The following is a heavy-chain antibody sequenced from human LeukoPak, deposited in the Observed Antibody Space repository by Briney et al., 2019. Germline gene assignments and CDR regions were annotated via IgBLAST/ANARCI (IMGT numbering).Heavy chain of an antibody. Sequence: SETLSLTCTVSGGSISSYYWSWIRQPPGKGLEWIGYIYYSGSTNYNPSLKSRVTISVDTSKNQFSLKLSSVTAADTAVYYCARHRYYYRSGSYYGAPYYMDVWGKGTTATISS. CDR2: IYYSGST. CDR3: ARHRYYYRSGSYYGAPYYMDV. V-gene: IGHV4-59*08. J-gene: IGHJ6*03. CDR1: GGSISSYY. D-gene: IGHD3-10*01.